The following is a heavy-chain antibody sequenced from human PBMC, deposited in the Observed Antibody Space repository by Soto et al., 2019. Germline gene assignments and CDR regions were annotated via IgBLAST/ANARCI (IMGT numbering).Heavy chain of an antibody. CDR1: GGTFSSYA. V-gene: IGHV1-69*13. CDR3: AKCYYDSSGYYSDYYYGMDV. Sequence: SVKVSCKASGGTFSSYAISWVRQAPGQGLEWMGGIIPIFGIANYAQKFQGRVTITADESTSTAYMELSSLRSEDTAVYYCAKCYYDSSGYYSDYYYGMDVWGQGTTVTVSS. J-gene: IGHJ6*02. CDR2: IIPIFGIA. D-gene: IGHD3-22*01.